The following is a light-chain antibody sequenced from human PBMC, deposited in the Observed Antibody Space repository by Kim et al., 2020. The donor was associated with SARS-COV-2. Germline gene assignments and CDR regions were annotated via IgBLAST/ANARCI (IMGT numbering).Light chain of an antibody. CDR1: RSNIGSNV. J-gene: IGLJ3*02. CDR2: SND. Sequence: GQSVTISCSVGRSNIGSNVVNWYQQLPGKAPKLLIYSNDYRPSGVPDRFSGSKSGNSAPLDISGLQSEDEADYYCAAWDDSLNGSVFGGGTQLTVL. V-gene: IGLV1-44*01. CDR3: AAWDDSLNGSV.